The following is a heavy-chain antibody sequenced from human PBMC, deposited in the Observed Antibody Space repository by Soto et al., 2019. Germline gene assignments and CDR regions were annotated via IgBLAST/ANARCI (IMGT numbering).Heavy chain of an antibody. D-gene: IGHD5-18*01. CDR3: ARDGFYAGSGRYSYGFSPPRFDAMDV. J-gene: IGHJ6*02. V-gene: IGHV1-18*03. Sequence: QVQLVQSGTEVKKPGASVKVSCKTSGYTFINYGISWARQPPAQRTQWMGWITPYNVDTKYAQKFQGRVTTTTATSTRTAYMVMRILSSEEMAIYYSARDGFYAGSGRYSYGFSPPRFDAMDVWGQGTTVTV. CDR1: GYTFINYG. CDR2: ITPYNVDT.